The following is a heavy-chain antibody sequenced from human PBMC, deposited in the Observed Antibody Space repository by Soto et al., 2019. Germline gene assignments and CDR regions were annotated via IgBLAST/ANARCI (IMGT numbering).Heavy chain of an antibody. Sequence: GESLKISCKGSGYSFTSYWISWVRQMPGKGLEWMGRIDPSDSYTNYSPSFQGHVTISADKSISTAYLQWSSLKASDTAMYYCVREGNLEYSSSSSGYYYYYYGMDVWGQGTTVTVSS. CDR2: IDPSDSYT. J-gene: IGHJ6*02. D-gene: IGHD6-6*01. V-gene: IGHV5-10-1*01. CDR1: GYSFTSYW. CDR3: VREGNLEYSSSSSGYYYYYYGMDV.